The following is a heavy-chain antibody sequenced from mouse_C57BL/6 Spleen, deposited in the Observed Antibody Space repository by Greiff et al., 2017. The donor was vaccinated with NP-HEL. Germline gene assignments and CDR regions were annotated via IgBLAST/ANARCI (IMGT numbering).Heavy chain of an antibody. J-gene: IGHJ4*01. CDR2: ISSGGSYT. CDR3: ARHYYGSSLYAMDY. D-gene: IGHD1-1*01. Sequence: EVKVVESGGDLVKPGGSLKLSCAASGFTFSSYGMSWVRQTPDKRLEWVATISSGGSYTYDPDSVKGRFTISRDNAKNTLYLQMSSLKSEDTAMYYCARHYYGSSLYAMDYWGQGTSVTVSS. V-gene: IGHV5-6*01. CDR1: GFTFSSYG.